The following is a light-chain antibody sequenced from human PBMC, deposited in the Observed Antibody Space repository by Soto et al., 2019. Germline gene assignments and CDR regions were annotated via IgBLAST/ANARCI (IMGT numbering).Light chain of an antibody. V-gene: IGKV3-11*01. CDR2: GAS. CDR1: ENVRTF. J-gene: IGKJ1*01. CDR3: QQHSHWPPWT. Sequence: VLTQSPATLSLSPGERATLSCRSSENVRTFVDWYQQKPGQAPRLLIYGASNRATDIPARFSGSGSGTDFTLTISNLEPEDFAVYYCQQHSHWPPWTFGQGTKVDXK.